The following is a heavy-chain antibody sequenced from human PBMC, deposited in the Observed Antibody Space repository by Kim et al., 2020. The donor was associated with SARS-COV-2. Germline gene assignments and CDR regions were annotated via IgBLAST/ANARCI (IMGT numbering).Heavy chain of an antibody. CDR1: GFTFDDYA. Sequence: GGSLRLSCAASGFTFDDYAMHWVRQVPGKSLEWVSLISGDGDSTSYADSVKGRFTISRDNSKNSLYLQMNSLRNEDYALYYCAKVSRGSGWPHSFDYWGQGTLVTVSS. D-gene: IGHD6-19*01. V-gene: IGHV3-43*02. J-gene: IGHJ4*02. CDR2: ISGDGDST. CDR3: AKVSRGSGWPHSFDY.